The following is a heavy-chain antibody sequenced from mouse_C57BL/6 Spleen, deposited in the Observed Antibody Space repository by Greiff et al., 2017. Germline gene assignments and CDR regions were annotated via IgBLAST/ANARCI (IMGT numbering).Heavy chain of an antibody. D-gene: IGHD2-3*01. J-gene: IGHJ4*01. V-gene: IGHV5-6*01. Sequence: EVHLVESGGDLVKPGGSLKLSCAASGFTFSSYGMSWVRQTPDKRLEWVATISSGGSYTYYPDSVKGRFTISRDNAKNTLYLQMSSLKSEDTAMYYCARRDGYYAMDYWGQGTSVTVSS. CDR2: ISSGGSYT. CDR1: GFTFSSYG. CDR3: ARRDGYYAMDY.